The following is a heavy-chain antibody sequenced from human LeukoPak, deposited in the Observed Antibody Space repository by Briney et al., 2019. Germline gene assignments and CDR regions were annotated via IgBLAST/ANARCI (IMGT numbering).Heavy chain of an antibody. CDR3: ARVGADGSGFLFDY. J-gene: IGHJ4*02. CDR2: INHSGST. Sequence: SETLSLTCTVSGGSISSSLYYWSWIRQPPGKGLEWIGEINHSGSTNYNPSLKSRVTISVDTSKNQFSLKLSSVTAADTAVYYCARVGADGSGFLFDYWGQGTLVTVSS. V-gene: IGHV4-39*07. CDR1: GGSISSSLYY. D-gene: IGHD3-10*01.